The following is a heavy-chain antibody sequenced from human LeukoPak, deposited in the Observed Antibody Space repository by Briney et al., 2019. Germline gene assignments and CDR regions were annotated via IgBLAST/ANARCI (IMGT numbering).Heavy chain of an antibody. J-gene: IGHJ4*02. D-gene: IGHD6-25*01. CDR2: ASASSGRT. V-gene: IGHV3-23*01. CDR3: AKDQRNSGSHFDC. CDR1: GFTFSSYA. Sequence: GGSLRLSCAASGFTFSSYAMSWVRQAPGKGLEWVSGASASSGRTYYADSVKGRPTISRDNSKNTLYLQMNSLRAEDTAVYYCAKDQRNSGSHFDCWGPGTLVTVSS.